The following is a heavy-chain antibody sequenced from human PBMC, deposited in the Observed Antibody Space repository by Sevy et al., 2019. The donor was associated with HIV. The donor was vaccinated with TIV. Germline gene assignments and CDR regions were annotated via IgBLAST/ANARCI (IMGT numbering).Heavy chain of an antibody. CDR1: GYTFTSYA. V-gene: IGHV1-3*01. Sequence: ASVKVSCKASGYTFTSYAMHWVHQAPGQRLEWMGWINAGNGNTKYSQKFQGRVTITRDTSASTAYMELSSLRSEDTAVYYCARSRLITMIVVGFDYWGHGTLVTVSS. J-gene: IGHJ4*01. CDR3: ARSRLITMIVVGFDY. D-gene: IGHD3-22*01. CDR2: INAGNGNT.